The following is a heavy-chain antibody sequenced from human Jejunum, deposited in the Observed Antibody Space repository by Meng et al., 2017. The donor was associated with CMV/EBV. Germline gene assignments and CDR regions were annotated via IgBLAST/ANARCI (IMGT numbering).Heavy chain of an antibody. Sequence: QVALTESGSGLVSPSQTLSVTCTVSSDSISRNFWSWIRQPAGKGLEWIGRIYSSGSTFYNPSLKSRVTMSVDTSKNQFSLSLASVTAADTAIYFCAREESVGIAVTGTFDYWGQGILVTVSS. CDR1: SDSISRNF. V-gene: IGHV4-4*07. CDR3: AREESVGIAVTGTFDY. D-gene: IGHD6-19*01. J-gene: IGHJ4*02. CDR2: IYSSGST.